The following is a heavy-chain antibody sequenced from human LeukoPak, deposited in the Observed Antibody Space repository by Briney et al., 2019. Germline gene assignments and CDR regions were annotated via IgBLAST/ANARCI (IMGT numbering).Heavy chain of an antibody. V-gene: IGHV1-69*13. Sequence: GASVKVSCKASGGTFSSYAISWVRQAPGQGLEWMGGIIPIFGTANYAQKFQGRVTITADESTSTAYMELSSLRSEDTAVYYCARGGYSYGYDYWGREPWSPSPQ. CDR2: IIPIFGTA. D-gene: IGHD5-18*01. CDR3: ARGGYSYGYDY. J-gene: IGHJ4*02. CDR1: GGTFSSYA.